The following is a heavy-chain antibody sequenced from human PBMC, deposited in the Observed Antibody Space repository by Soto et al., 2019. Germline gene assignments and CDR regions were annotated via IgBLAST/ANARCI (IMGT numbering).Heavy chain of an antibody. CDR1: GYTFTSYG. J-gene: IGHJ3*02. Sequence: ASVKVSCKASGYTFTSYGISWVRQAPGQGLEWMGWISAYNGNANYAQKLQGRVTMTTDTSTSTAYMELRSLRSDDTAVYYCARMTYHITYYYDSSGTSGAFDIWGQ. CDR2: ISAYNGNA. V-gene: IGHV1-18*01. CDR3: ARMTYHITYYYDSSGTSGAFDI. D-gene: IGHD3-22*01.